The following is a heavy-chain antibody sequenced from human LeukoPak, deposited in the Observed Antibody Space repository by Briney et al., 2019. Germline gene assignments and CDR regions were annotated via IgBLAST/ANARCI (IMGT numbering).Heavy chain of an antibody. CDR1: GFTFSSYA. J-gene: IGHJ6*03. CDR3: ARGGSSWDYMDV. V-gene: IGHV3-30-3*01. D-gene: IGHD6-13*01. CDR2: ISYDGSNK. Sequence: GGSLRLSCAASGFTFSSYAMHWVRQAPGKGLEWVAVISYDGSNKYYADSVKGRFTISRDNSRNTLYLQMNSLRAEDTAVYYCARGGSSWDYMDVWGKGTTVTVSS.